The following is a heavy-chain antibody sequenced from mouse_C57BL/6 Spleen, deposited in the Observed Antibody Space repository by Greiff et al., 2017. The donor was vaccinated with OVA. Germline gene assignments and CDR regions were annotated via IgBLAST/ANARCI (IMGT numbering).Heavy chain of an antibody. CDR2: IYPGSGNT. V-gene: IGHV1-76*01. J-gene: IGHJ2*01. CDR3: ARSSYYGSGYFDY. CDR1: GYTFTDYY. D-gene: IGHD1-1*01. Sequence: QVHVKQSGAELVRPGASVKLSCKASGYTFTDYYINWVKQRPGQGLEWIARIYPGSGNTYYNEKFKGKATLTAEKSSSTAYMQLSSLTSEDSAVYFCARSSYYGSGYFDYWGQGTTLTVSS.